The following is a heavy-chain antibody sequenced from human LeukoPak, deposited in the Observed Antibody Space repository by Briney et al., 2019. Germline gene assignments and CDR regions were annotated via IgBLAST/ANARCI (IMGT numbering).Heavy chain of an antibody. CDR3: ARSGPVVTPVY. CDR1: GGSISSSTYY. Sequence: PSETLSLTCTVSGGSISSSTYYWGWIRQPPGKGLERIGSIYYSGRTFYNASLKSRVTISADTSKNQFSLTLSSVTVADTAVYYCARSGPVVTPVYWGQGVLVTVSS. D-gene: IGHD3-22*01. V-gene: IGHV4-39*01. J-gene: IGHJ4*02. CDR2: IYYSGRT.